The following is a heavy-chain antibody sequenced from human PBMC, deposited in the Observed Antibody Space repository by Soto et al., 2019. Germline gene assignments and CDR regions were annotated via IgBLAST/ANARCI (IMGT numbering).Heavy chain of an antibody. CDR3: ARDLGGNSIQYFQH. Sequence: GGSLRLSCAASEFTFSSYGMHWVRQAPGKGLEWVAVIWYDGSNKYYADSVKGRFTISRDNSKNTLYLQMNSLRAEDTAVYYCARDLGGNSIQYFQHWGQGTLVTVSS. CDR1: EFTFSSYG. CDR2: IWYDGSNK. J-gene: IGHJ1*01. D-gene: IGHD2-21*02. V-gene: IGHV3-33*01.